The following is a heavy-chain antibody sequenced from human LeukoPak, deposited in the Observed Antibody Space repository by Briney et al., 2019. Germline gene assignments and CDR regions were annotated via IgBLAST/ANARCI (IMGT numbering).Heavy chain of an antibody. CDR2: ISGSGGST. D-gene: IGHD2-2*01. J-gene: IGHJ4*02. CDR1: GFTFSSYA. V-gene: IGHV3-23*01. CDR3: AKDQRGRYCSSTSCSPQDY. Sequence: PGGSLRLSCAASGFTFSSYAMSWVRQAPGKGLEWVSAISGSGGSTYYADSVKGRFTISRDNSKNTLYLQMNSLRAEDTAVYYCAKDQRGRYCSSTSCSPQDYWGQGTLVTVST.